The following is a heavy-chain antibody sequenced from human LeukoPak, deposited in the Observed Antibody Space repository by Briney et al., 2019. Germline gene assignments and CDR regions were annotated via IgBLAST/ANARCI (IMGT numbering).Heavy chain of an antibody. Sequence: LSLTCTVSGGSISSSDYYWGWIRQPPGKGLEWVGLTRDTSTSYTTDSASSVKGTFTISRDDSRTSLYLQMNSLKTEDTAVYYCIRVRSGGAFDIWGQGTMVSVSS. J-gene: IGHJ3*02. CDR2: TRDTSTSYTT. CDR3: IRVRSGGAFDI. V-gene: IGHV3-72*01. D-gene: IGHD3-10*01. CDR1: GGSISSSDYY.